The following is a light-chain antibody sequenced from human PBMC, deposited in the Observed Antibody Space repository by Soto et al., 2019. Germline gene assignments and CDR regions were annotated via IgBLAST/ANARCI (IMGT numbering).Light chain of an antibody. V-gene: IGKV1D-13*01. CDR2: DAS. J-gene: IGKJ1*01. CDR1: QGIGNA. CDR3: QQYENYWT. Sequence: AIQMTQSPSSLSASVGDRVTISCRASQGIGNALGWYQQKPGKAPKLLIYDASSLESGVPSRFSGSGSGTEFTLTISNLQPDDFATYYCQQYENYWTFGQGTKVDIK.